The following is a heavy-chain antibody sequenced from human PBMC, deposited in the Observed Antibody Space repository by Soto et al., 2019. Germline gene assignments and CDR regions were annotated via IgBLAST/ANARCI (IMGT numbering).Heavy chain of an antibody. CDR2: IDYSGYT. CDR3: ATSYCRSTNCPYYFDY. V-gene: IGHV4-31*03. Sequence: VQLQESGPGLVKPSQTLSLTCTVSGGSINSGGYYWIWIRQHPGKGLEWIGHIDYSGYTSYNPSLKRRLTVSVDTSKTQFSLRLTSVTAADAALYYCATSYCRSTNCPYYFDYWGQGTLVTVSS. D-gene: IGHD2-2*01. CDR1: GGSINSGGYY. J-gene: IGHJ4*02.